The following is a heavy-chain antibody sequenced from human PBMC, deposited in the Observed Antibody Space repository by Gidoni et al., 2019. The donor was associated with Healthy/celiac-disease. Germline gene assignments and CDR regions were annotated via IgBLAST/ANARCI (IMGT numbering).Heavy chain of an antibody. Sequence: EVQLVESGGGLVQPGRSLRLSCAASGFTFDDYAMHWVRQAPGKGLEWVSGISWNSGSIGYADSVKGRFTISRDNAKNSLYLQMNSLRAEDTALYYCAKDAQRWGGPYGMDVWGQGTTVTVSS. D-gene: IGHD3-16*01. CDR2: ISWNSGSI. V-gene: IGHV3-9*01. CDR1: GFTFDDYA. J-gene: IGHJ6*02. CDR3: AKDAQRWGGPYGMDV.